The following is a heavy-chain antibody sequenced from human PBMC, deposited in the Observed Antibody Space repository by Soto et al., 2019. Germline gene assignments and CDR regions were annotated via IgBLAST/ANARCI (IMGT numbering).Heavy chain of an antibody. V-gene: IGHV3-48*03. CDR2: ISSSGSTI. D-gene: IGHD2-21*02. Sequence: GGSLRLSCAASGFTFSTYEMNWVRQAPGKGLEWVSYISSSGSTIYYADSVKGRFAISRDNTENSLYLQMNSLRAEDTAVYYCASPMVTAPNDAFDIWGQGTMVTVSS. J-gene: IGHJ3*02. CDR3: ASPMVTAPNDAFDI. CDR1: GFTFSTYE.